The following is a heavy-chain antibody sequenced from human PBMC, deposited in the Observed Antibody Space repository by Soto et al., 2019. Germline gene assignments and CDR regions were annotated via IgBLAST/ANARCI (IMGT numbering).Heavy chain of an antibody. Sequence: QLQLQESGPGLVKPSTTLSLTCNVSGGSMRTPNYYWVWIRQPPGKGLEWIGSIYYSGTTYYSPSLRSRVAISADTSKNQFSLVLDSVAAADTAVYFCAAVVPAARVDYWGQGALITVSS. D-gene: IGHD6-25*01. J-gene: IGHJ4*02. CDR3: AAVVPAARVDY. V-gene: IGHV4-39*01. CDR1: GGSMRTPNYY. CDR2: IYYSGTT.